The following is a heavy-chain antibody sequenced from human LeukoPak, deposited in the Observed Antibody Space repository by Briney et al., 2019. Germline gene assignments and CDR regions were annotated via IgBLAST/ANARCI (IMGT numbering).Heavy chain of an antibody. V-gene: IGHV4-38-2*02. CDR2: LYHSGNT. D-gene: IGHD6-13*01. CDR3: ARYKGTAIKYYFDY. Sequence: PSETLSLTCTVSNYSISSGYYWGWIRQPPGKGLEWIASLYHSGNTYYNPSLKSRVTISVDTSKNQFSLKLSSVTAADTAVYYCARYKGTAIKYYFDYWGQGTLVTVSS. CDR1: NYSISSGYY. J-gene: IGHJ4*02.